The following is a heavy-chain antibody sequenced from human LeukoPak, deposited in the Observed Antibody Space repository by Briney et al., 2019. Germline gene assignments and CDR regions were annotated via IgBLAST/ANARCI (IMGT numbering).Heavy chain of an antibody. CDR2: IYFSGST. CDR3: ARLRDWFDP. CDR1: GGSISNHY. J-gene: IGHJ5*02. V-gene: IGHV4-59*11. Sequence: KPSENLSLTCTVSGGSISNHYWSWIRQPPGKGLEWIGYIYFSGSTTHNPSLKSRVTISVDTSKNQFSLKLSSVTAADTAVYYCARLRDWFDPWGQGTLVTVSS.